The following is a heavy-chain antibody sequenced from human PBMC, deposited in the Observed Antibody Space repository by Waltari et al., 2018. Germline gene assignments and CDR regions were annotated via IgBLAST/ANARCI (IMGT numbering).Heavy chain of an antibody. J-gene: IGHJ6*03. CDR3: ARTSTRDFYYMDV. D-gene: IGHD1-1*01. V-gene: IGHV5-10-1*01. CDR1: GYDFSTYW. CDR2: IDPSDSYT. Sequence: VQLVQSGAEVKKPGESLRISCAGSGYDFSTYWITWVRHMPGKGLEWMGRIDPSDSYTNYSPSFRGHVTISVDRSISTAYIQWSGLRASDTAIYYCARTSTRDFYYMDVWGKGTTVTVSS.